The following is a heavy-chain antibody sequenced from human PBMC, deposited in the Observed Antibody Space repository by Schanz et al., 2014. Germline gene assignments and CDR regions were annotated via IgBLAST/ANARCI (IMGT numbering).Heavy chain of an antibody. Sequence: QVQLVQSGAEVKKPGASVKVSCKASGYTFTGHHMHWVRQAPGQGLEWMGWINVYNGDTKFAKTFQDRVTLTTDTSISTAYMELSSLRSDDTAVYYCARELRLEYYFDYWGQGTQVTVSS. CDR2: INVYNGDT. CDR1: GYTFTGHH. J-gene: IGHJ4*02. D-gene: IGHD4-17*01. V-gene: IGHV1-2*02. CDR3: ARELRLEYYFDY.